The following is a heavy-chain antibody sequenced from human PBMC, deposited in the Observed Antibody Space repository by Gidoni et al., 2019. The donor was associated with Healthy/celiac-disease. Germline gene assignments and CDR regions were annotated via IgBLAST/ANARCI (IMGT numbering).Heavy chain of an antibody. V-gene: IGHV4-61*02. J-gene: IGHJ6*03. CDR1: GGSISSGSYY. Sequence: QVQLQESGPGLVKPSQTLSLTCTVSGGSISSGSYYWSWIRQPAGKGLEWIGRIYTSGSTNYNPSLKSRVTISVDTSKNQFSLKLSSVTAADTAVYYCARRSNYGYYYMDVWGKGTTVTVSS. CDR3: ARRSNYGYYYMDV. D-gene: IGHD4-4*01. CDR2: IYTSGST.